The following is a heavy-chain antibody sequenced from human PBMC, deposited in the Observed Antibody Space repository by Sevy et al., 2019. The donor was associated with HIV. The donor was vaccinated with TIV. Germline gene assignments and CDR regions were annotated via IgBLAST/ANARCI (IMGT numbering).Heavy chain of an antibody. CDR1: GFTFSDYA. CDR2: IWYDGCNK. J-gene: IGHJ6*02. Sequence: GGSLRLSCAASGFTFSDYAIHWVRQAPGKGLEWVAFIWYDGCNKYYTDFVKGRFAISRDNSKNTLYLQMNSLRVEDTAVYYCAKLVVPAASNDDILTGYPDLRVNYGMDVWGQRTTVTVSS. D-gene: IGHD3-9*01. CDR3: AKLVVPAASNDDILTGYPDLRVNYGMDV. V-gene: IGHV3-30*02.